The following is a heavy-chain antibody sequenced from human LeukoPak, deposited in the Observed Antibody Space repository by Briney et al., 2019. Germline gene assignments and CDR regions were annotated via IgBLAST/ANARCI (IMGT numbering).Heavy chain of an antibody. Sequence: GASVKVSCKASGYTFTGYYMHWVRQAPGQGLEWMGWLNPHSGGTNYAQKFQGRVTMARDTSISTAYMELSSLRSDDTAVYYCAREVYDTNGDYFDSWGQGTLVTVSS. D-gene: IGHD2-8*01. V-gene: IGHV1-2*02. CDR3: AREVYDTNGDYFDS. CDR2: LNPHSGGT. CDR1: GYTFTGYY. J-gene: IGHJ4*02.